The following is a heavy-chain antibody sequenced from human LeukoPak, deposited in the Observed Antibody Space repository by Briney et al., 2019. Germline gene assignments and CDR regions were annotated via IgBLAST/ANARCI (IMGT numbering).Heavy chain of an antibody. CDR1: GGSISSSSYY. CDR2: IYYSGST. V-gene: IGHV4-39*01. J-gene: IGHJ4*02. D-gene: IGHD3-16*02. Sequence: SETLSLTCTVSGGSISSSSYYWGWIRQPPGKGLEWIGSIYYSGSTYYNPSLKSRVTISVDTSKNQFSLKLSSVTAADTAVYYCARYVWGSYPTFEDYWGQGTLVTVSS. CDR3: ARYVWGSYPTFEDY.